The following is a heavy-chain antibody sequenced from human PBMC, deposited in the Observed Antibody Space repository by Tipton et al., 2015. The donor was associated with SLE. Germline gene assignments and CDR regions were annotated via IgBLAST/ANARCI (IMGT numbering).Heavy chain of an antibody. D-gene: IGHD6-6*01. CDR2: IYYSGST. J-gene: IGHJ4*02. CDR1: GGSISSSSYY. Sequence: TLSLTCTVSGGSISSSSYYWDWMRQPPGKGLEWIGSIYYSGSTYYNPSLKSRVTISVDTSKNQFSLKLSSVTAADTAVYYCAILEYSSSSAPFDYWGQGTLVTVSS. CDR3: AILEYSSSSAPFDY. V-gene: IGHV4-39*01.